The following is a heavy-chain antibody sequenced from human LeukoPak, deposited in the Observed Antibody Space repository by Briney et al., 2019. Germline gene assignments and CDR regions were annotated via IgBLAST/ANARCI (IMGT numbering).Heavy chain of an antibody. Sequence: PGGSLRLSCAASGFTFNTYWMHWVRQAPGKGLVWVSRLNTDGSSTTYADSVKGRFTISRDNAKNTLYLQMNGLSAEDTAVYYCARGMDYYDNRGYTTDFWGQGTLVTVSS. CDR1: GFTFNTYW. CDR3: ARGMDYYDNRGYTTDF. J-gene: IGHJ4*02. D-gene: IGHD3-22*01. CDR2: LNTDGSST. V-gene: IGHV3-74*01.